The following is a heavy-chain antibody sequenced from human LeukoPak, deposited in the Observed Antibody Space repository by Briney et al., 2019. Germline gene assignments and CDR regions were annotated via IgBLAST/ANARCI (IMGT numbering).Heavy chain of an antibody. D-gene: IGHD3-16*01. Sequence: PGGSLRLSCAASGFTFSSYSMNWVRQAPGKGLEWVSHISSGSSPKYYADSVRGRFTISRDNAKKSLYLQMNSLRVEDTAVYYCARGDDGAHWGQGTLVTVSS. CDR2: ISSGSSPK. CDR1: GFTFSSYS. J-gene: IGHJ4*02. CDR3: ARGDDGAH. V-gene: IGHV3-48*04.